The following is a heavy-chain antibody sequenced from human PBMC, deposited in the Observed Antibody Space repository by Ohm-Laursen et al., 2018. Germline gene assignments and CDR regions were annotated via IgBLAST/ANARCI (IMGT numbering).Heavy chain of an antibody. CDR2: IYYSGST. D-gene: IGHD3-16*01. Sequence: SDTLSFTCTVSGGSISSYYWSWIRQPPGKGLEWIGYIYYSGSTNYNPSLKSRVTISVDTSKNQFSLKLSSVTAADTAVYYCARLNGGGWGQGTLVTVSS. CDR1: GGSISSYY. CDR3: ARLNGGG. J-gene: IGHJ4*02. V-gene: IGHV4-59*07.